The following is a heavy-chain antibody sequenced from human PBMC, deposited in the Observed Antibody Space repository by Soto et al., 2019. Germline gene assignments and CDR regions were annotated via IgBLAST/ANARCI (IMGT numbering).Heavy chain of an antibody. CDR2: ISAGGGTT. Sequence: GGSLRLSCAASGFTFSSYAMSWVRQAPGKGLEWVSTISAGGGTTYYADSVKGRFTISRDNSKNTLHLQMNSLRAADTAIYYCARDNCGGMLDFWGPGTLVTVSS. CDR1: GFTFSSYA. D-gene: IGHD2-15*01. V-gene: IGHV3-23*01. CDR3: ARDNCGGMLDF. J-gene: IGHJ4*02.